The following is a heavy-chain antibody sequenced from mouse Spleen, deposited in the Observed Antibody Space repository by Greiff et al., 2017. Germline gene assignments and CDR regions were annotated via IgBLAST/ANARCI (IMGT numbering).Heavy chain of an antibody. CDR2: INPNNGGT. D-gene: IGHD1-1*01. J-gene: IGHJ3*01. CDR1: GYTFTDYN. V-gene: IGHV1-18*01. CDR3: ARSLLRYTGGWFAY. Sequence: EVQLQQSGPELVKPGASVKIPCKASGYTFTDYNMDWVKQSHGKSLEWIGDINPNNGGTIYNQKFKGKATLTVDKSSSTAYMELRSLTSEDTAVYYCARSLLRYTGGWFAYWGQGTLVTVSA.